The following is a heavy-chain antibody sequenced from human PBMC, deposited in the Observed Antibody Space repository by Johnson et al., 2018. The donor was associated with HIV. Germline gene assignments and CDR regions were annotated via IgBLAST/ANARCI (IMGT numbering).Heavy chain of an antibody. Sequence: VQLVESGGGLVQPGGSLGLACVGSGFNVSNNYMSWVRQPPGQGLEWVSTLYSSGNTYYADSVKGRFTISRDSSRNTLYLQIDTLKCEDTALYYCTRSKLQFLAPDAFDLWGQGTMVTVSS. J-gene: IGHJ3*01. CDR1: GFNVSNNY. D-gene: IGHD5-24*01. V-gene: IGHV3-53*01. CDR2: LYSSGNT. CDR3: TRSKLQFLAPDAFDL.